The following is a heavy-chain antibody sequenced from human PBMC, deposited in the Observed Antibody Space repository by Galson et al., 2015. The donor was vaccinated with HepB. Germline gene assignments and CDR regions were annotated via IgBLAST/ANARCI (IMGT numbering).Heavy chain of an antibody. D-gene: IGHD6-13*01. V-gene: IGHV4-34*01. CDR1: GGSFSGYY. CDR2: INHSGST. Sequence: LSLTCAVYGGSFSGYYWSWIRQPPGKGLEWIGEINHSGSTNYNPSLKSRVTISVDTSKNQFSLKLSSVTAADTAVYYCARGQTGGGSSWYWIGAFDIWGQGTMVTVSS. CDR3: ARGQTGGGSSWYWIGAFDI. J-gene: IGHJ3*02.